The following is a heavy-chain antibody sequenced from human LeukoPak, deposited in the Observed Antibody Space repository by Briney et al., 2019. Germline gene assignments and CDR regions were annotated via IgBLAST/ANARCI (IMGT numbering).Heavy chain of an antibody. V-gene: IGHV3-30*02. CDR2: IRHDEADS. Sequence: GGSLRLSCAVSGFNLNSYAMHWVRQAPGKGLEWVAVIRHDEADSFYADSVQGRFTISRDTSKKLLYLQMNSLRVEDTAVYYCAKEYTPSSPLGELDSWGQGTLVTVSS. J-gene: IGHJ4*02. CDR1: GFNLNSYA. CDR3: AKEYTPSSPLGELDS. D-gene: IGHD6-6*01.